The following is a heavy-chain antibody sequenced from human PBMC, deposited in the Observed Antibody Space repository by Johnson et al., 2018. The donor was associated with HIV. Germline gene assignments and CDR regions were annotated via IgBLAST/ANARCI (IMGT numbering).Heavy chain of an antibody. CDR3: ARQHYYESGGQGGGLDI. J-gene: IGHJ3*02. Sequence: VQLVESGGGVVRPGGSLRLSCAASGFTFDDYGMSWVRQAPGKGLEWVSNIDWNGGRQGYVDSVKGRFTISRDNAKNSLYKEMNSLRDEDTALYYCARQHYYESGGQGGGLDIWGKGTMVTVSS. CDR2: IDWNGGRQ. CDR1: GFTFDDYG. V-gene: IGHV3-20*04. D-gene: IGHD3-22*01.